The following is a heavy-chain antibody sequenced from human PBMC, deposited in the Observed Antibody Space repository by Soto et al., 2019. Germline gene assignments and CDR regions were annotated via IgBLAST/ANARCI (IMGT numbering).Heavy chain of an antibody. Sequence: GASVKVSCKASGGTFSSYAISWVRQAPGQGLEWMGGIIPIFGTANYAQKFQGRVTITADESTSTAYMELSSLRSEDTAVYYCARDRPPTNYYDSSGYYYSPPHWFDPWGQGTLVTAPQ. D-gene: IGHD3-22*01. V-gene: IGHV1-69*13. CDR2: IIPIFGTA. J-gene: IGHJ5*02. CDR3: ARDRPPTNYYDSSGYYYSPPHWFDP. CDR1: GGTFSSYA.